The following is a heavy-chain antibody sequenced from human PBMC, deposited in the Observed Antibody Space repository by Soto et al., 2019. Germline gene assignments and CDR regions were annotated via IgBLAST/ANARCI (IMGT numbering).Heavy chain of an antibody. V-gene: IGHV3-33*01. CDR3: AREARLRGYSYGSTPDY. CDR2: IWYDGSNK. D-gene: IGHD5-18*01. CDR1: GFTFSSYG. Sequence: GSLRLSCAASGFTFSSYGMHWVRQAPGKGLEWVAVIWYDGSNKYYADSVKGRFTISRDNSKNTLYLQMNSLRAEDTAVYYCAREARLRGYSYGSTPDYWGQGTLVTSPQ. J-gene: IGHJ4*02.